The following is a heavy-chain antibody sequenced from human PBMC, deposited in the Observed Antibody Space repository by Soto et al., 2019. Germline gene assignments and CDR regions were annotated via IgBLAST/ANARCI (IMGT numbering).Heavy chain of an antibody. D-gene: IGHD5-18*01. J-gene: IGHJ1*01. V-gene: IGHV3-53*01. Sequence: EVQLVESGGGLIQPGGSLRLSCAASGFTVSSIYMSWVRQAPGKGLEWVSLIYSGDSTYYADSVKGRFTISRDNSKTTLYLQMNGLRAEDTAVYYCAGSLLDTAMVDGYFQHWGLGTLVTVSS. CDR1: GFTVSSIY. CDR2: IYSGDST. CDR3: AGSLLDTAMVDGYFQH.